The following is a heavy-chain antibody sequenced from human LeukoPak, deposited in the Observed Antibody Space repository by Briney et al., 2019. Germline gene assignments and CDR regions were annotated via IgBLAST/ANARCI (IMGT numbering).Heavy chain of an antibody. CDR2: ISGSGGST. J-gene: IGHJ4*02. Sequence: GGSLSLSCAASGFTFSSYGMHWVRQAPGKGLEWVSAISGSGGSTYYADSVKGRFTISRDNSKNTLYLQMNSLRAEDTAVYYCAKASAMIVVVSKHFDYWGQGTLVTVSS. CDR3: AKASAMIVVVSKHFDY. D-gene: IGHD3-22*01. V-gene: IGHV3-23*01. CDR1: GFTFSSYG.